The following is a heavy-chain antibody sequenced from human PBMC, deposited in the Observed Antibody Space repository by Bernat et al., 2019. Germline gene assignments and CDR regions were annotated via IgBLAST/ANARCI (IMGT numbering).Heavy chain of an antibody. V-gene: IGHV3-30*18. J-gene: IGHJ4*02. CDR1: GFTFSSYG. CDR3: AKDRYCSGGSCSGDPDY. D-gene: IGHD2-15*01. Sequence: QVQLVESGGGVVQPGRSLRLSCAASGFTFSSYGMHWVRQGPGKGLEWVAVISYDGSNKYYADSVKGRFTISRDNSKNTLYLQMNSLRDEDTAVYYCAKDRYCSGGSCSGDPDYWGQGTLVTVSS. CDR2: ISYDGSNK.